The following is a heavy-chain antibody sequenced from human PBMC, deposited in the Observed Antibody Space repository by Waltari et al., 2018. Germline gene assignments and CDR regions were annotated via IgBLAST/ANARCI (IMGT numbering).Heavy chain of an antibody. J-gene: IGHJ6*03. CDR2: IIPIFGTA. V-gene: IGHV1-69*12. CDR1: GGTFSSYA. D-gene: IGHD3-3*01. Sequence: QVQLVQSGAEVKKPGSSVKVSCKASGGTFSSYAISWVRQAPGQGLEWMGGIIPIFGTANYAQKFQGRVTITADESTSTAYMELSSLRAEDTAVYYCASRNYDFWSGRGYYYYMDVWGKGTTVTISS. CDR3: ASRNYDFWSGRGYYYYMDV.